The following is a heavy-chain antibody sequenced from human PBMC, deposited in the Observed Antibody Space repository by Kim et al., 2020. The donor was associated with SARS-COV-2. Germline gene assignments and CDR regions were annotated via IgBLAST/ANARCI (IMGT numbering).Heavy chain of an antibody. Sequence: SETLSLTCAVSGGSISSGGYSWSWIRQPPGKGLEWIGYIYHSGSTYYNPSLKSRVTISVDRSKNQFSLKLSSVTAADTAVYYCASNTVMVEGAFDIWGQGTMVTVSS. V-gene: IGHV4-30-2*01. CDR1: GGSISSGGYS. D-gene: IGHD4-17*01. J-gene: IGHJ3*02. CDR2: IYHSGST. CDR3: ASNTVMVEGAFDI.